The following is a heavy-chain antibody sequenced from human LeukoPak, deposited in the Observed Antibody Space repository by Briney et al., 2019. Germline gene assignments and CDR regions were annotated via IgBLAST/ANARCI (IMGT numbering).Heavy chain of an antibody. CDR3: ARLDYYDSSAYYGGEGFDY. CDR2: INPNSGGT. Sequence: AASVKVSCKASGYTFTGYDMHWVRQAPGQGLEWLGWINPNSGGTNYAQKFQGRVTMTRDTSISTAYMELSRLRSDDTVVYYCARLDYYDSSAYYGGEGFDYWGQGTLVTVSS. CDR1: GYTFTGYD. V-gene: IGHV1-2*02. J-gene: IGHJ4*02. D-gene: IGHD3-22*01.